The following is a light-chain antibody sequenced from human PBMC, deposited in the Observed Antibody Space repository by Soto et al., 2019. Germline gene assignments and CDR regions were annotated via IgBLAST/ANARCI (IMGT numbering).Light chain of an antibody. V-gene: IGLV2-23*03. CDR3: CSYAGCSTFLVG. J-gene: IGLJ2*01. Sequence: QSVLTQPASVSGSPGQSITISCTGTSSDVGSYNLVSWYQQHPGKAPKLMIYEGSKRPSGVSNRFSGSKSGNTASLTISGLLAEDEADYACCSYAGCSTFLVGFGGGTKLTVL. CDR1: SSDVGSYNL. CDR2: EGS.